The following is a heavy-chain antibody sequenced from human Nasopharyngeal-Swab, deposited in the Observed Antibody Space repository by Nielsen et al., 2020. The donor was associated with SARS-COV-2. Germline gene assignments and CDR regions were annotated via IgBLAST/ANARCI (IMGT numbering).Heavy chain of an antibody. CDR2: IYYSWST. J-gene: IGHJ3*02. V-gene: IGHV4-59*01. D-gene: IGHD5-12*01. Sequence: SETLSLTCTVSGGSISSYYWSWIRQTPGKGLEWIGYIYYSWSTNYNPSLKSRVTISVDTSKNQFSLKLSSVTAADTAVYYCARDSGYDLLDSFDIWGQGTMVTVSS. CDR3: ARDSGYDLLDSFDI. CDR1: GGSISSYY.